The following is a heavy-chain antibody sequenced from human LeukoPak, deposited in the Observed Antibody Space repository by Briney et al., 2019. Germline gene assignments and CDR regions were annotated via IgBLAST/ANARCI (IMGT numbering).Heavy chain of an antibody. J-gene: IGHJ4*02. D-gene: IGHD6-6*01. CDR3: AREFSGTSIAARVFDS. CDR1: GGSITSYY. V-gene: IGHV4-4*07. Sequence: PSETLSLTCTVSGGSITSYYWSYIRQPAGKGLEWIGRIHTSGSTNYNPSLKSRVTMSVDTSKNQFSLKLSSMTAADTAIYYCAREFSGTSIAARVFDSWGQGTLVTVSS. CDR2: IHTSGST.